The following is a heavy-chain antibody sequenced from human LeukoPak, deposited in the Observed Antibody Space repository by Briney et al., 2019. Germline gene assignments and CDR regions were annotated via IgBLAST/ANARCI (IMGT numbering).Heavy chain of an antibody. Sequence: GGSLRLSCAASGSIFSASGIHWVRQASGKGLEWVGHIGSKIDSYATVYAASVKGRFTISRDDSKNTAYLQMDSLKTEDTAVYYCTPSLYDILTGSDYWGQGTLVTVSS. J-gene: IGHJ4*02. V-gene: IGHV3-73*01. CDR2: IGSKIDSYAT. D-gene: IGHD3-9*01. CDR1: GSIFSASG. CDR3: TPSLYDILTGSDY.